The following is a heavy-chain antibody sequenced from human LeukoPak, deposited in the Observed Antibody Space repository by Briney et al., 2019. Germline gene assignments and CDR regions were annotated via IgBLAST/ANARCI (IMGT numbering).Heavy chain of an antibody. CDR3: ARGSYSSSSAFDI. J-gene: IGHJ3*02. Sequence: TSETLSLTCTVSGGSISSYYWSWIRQPPGKGLEWIGYIYYSGSTNYNPSLKSRVTISVDTSKNQFSLKLSSVTAADTAVYYCARGSYSSSSAFDIWGQGTMVTVSS. D-gene: IGHD6-6*01. CDR1: GGSISSYY. V-gene: IGHV4-59*01. CDR2: IYYSGST.